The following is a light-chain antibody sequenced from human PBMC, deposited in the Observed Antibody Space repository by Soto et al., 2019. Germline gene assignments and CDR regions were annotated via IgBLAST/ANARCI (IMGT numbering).Light chain of an antibody. J-gene: IGKJ1*01. CDR1: QSISSW. Sequence: DIQMSQSPSTLSASVGDRVTITCRASQSISSWLAWYQQKPGQAPKLLIYDASNLESGVPSRFRGSGPGTDFTLTISSLQPDDFATYYCQQYNTFWTFGQGTKVDI. V-gene: IGKV1-5*01. CDR2: DAS. CDR3: QQYNTFWT.